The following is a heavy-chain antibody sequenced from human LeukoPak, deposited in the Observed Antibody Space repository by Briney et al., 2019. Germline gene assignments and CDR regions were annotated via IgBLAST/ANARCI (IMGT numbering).Heavy chain of an antibody. V-gene: IGHV4-59*01. J-gene: IGHJ5*02. CDR2: IYYSGST. CDR3: ATSPRRALANWFDH. CDR1: GGSISSYY. D-gene: IGHD3-3*02. Sequence: PSETLSLTCTVSGGSISSYYWSWIRQPPGKGLEWIGYIYYSGSTNYNPSLKSRVTISVDTSKNQFSLKLSSVTAADTAVYYCATSPRRALANWFDHWGQGTLVTVSS.